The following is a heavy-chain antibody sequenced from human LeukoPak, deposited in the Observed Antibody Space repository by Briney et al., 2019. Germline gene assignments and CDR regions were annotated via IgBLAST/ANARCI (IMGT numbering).Heavy chain of an antibody. CDR1: GYTFTSYG. CDR3: ARGSAIDSSSVADY. Sequence: ASVKVSCKASGYTFTSYGISWVRQAPGQGLEWMGWISAYNGNTNYAQKLQGRVTMTTDTSTSTAYMELRSLRSNDTAVYYCARGSAIDSSSVADYWGQGTLVTVSS. J-gene: IGHJ4*02. CDR2: ISAYNGNT. D-gene: IGHD6-13*01. V-gene: IGHV1-18*01.